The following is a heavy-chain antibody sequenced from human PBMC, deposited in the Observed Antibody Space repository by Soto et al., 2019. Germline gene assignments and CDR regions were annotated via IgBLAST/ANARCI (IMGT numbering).Heavy chain of an antibody. Sequence: PSETLSLTCTVSGGSINSYYWSWIRQHPGKGLEWIGYIYYSGFTYYNPSLKSRVTISVDTSKNQFSLKLSSVTAADTAVYYCARSVFPWGQGTLVTVSS. J-gene: IGHJ5*02. CDR3: ARSVFP. CDR2: IYYSGFT. CDR1: GGSINSYY. V-gene: IGHV4-59*06.